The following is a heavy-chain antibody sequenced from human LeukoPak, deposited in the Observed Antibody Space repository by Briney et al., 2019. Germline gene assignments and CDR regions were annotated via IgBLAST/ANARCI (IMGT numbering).Heavy chain of an antibody. CDR3: ARSTGGNWFDP. Sequence: PSETLSLTCTVSGGSISSYYWSWIRQPPGKGLEWIGYIYYSGSTNYNPSLKSRVTISVDTSKNQFPLKLSSVTAADTAVYYCARSTGGNWFDPWGQGTLVTVSS. CDR1: GGSISSYY. D-gene: IGHD2-2*01. J-gene: IGHJ5*02. V-gene: IGHV4-59*01. CDR2: IYYSGST.